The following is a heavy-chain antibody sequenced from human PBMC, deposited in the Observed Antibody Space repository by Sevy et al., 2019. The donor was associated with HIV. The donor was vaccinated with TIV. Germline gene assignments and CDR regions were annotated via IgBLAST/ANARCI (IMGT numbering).Heavy chain of an antibody. CDR2: INHSGST. Sequence: SETLSLTCAVYGGSFSGYYWSWIRQPPGKGLEWIGEINHSGSTNYNPSLKSRVTISVDTSKNQFSLKLSSVTAADTAVYYCVRGTGYSSSWYGLTHFDYWGQGTLVTVSS. V-gene: IGHV4-34*01. CDR1: GGSFSGYY. CDR3: VRGTGYSSSWYGLTHFDY. J-gene: IGHJ4*02. D-gene: IGHD6-13*01.